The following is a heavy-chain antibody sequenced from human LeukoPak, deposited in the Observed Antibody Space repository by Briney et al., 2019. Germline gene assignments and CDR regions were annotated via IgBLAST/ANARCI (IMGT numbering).Heavy chain of an antibody. CDR3: ARHSRVRVVGLDY. CDR2: IYYSGST. J-gene: IGHJ4*02. CDR1: GGSISSSSYY. D-gene: IGHD3-10*02. V-gene: IGHV4-39*01. Sequence: PSETLSLTCTVSGGSISSSSYYWGWIRQPPGKGLEWIGSIYYSGSTYYNPSLKSRVTISVDTSKNQFSLKLSSVTAADTAVYYCARHSRVRVVGLDYWGQGTLVTVSS.